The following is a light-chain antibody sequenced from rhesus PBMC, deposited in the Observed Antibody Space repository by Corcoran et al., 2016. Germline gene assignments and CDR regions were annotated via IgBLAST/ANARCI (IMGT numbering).Light chain of an antibody. J-gene: IGKJ2*01. Sequence: DIQMTQSPSSLSASVGDRVTITCRASQGISNWLAWYQPKPGKAPKILMYRASNLETGVPSRFRGSGSGTDFPLTISSLQTEDIATYYWQQHDNSPYSFGQGTKVEIK. CDR2: RAS. CDR3: QQHDNSPYS. CDR1: QGISNW. V-gene: IGKV1-69*01.